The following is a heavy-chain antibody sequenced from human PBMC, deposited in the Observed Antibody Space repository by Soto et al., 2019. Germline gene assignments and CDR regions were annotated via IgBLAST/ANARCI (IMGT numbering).Heavy chain of an antibody. V-gene: IGHV3-30*18. J-gene: IGHJ5*02. CDR3: AKDGYCSSTSCYRNWFDP. CDR2: ISYDGSNK. D-gene: IGHD2-2*02. CDR1: GFTFSSYG. Sequence: QPGGSLRLSCAASGFTFSSYGMHWVRQAPGKGLEWVAVISYDGSNKYYADSVKGRFTISRDNSKNTLYLQMNSLRAEDTAVYYCAKDGYCSSTSCYRNWFDPWGQGTLVTVSS.